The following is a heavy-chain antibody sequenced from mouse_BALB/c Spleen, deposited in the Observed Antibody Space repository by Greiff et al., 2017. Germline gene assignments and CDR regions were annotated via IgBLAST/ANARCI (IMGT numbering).Heavy chain of an antibody. CDR3: SYYDNRSYAMDC. Sequence: VQLQLSGAALVRSGASVKLSCTASGFNIIDFYMPWVKQRLEHGLEWIGWIDPENGDTEYVPKFQGKATMTAVTSSNTAYLQLSSLTSGDTAVYYCSYYDNRSYAMDCWGQGTSVTVSS. V-gene: IGHV14-4*02. CDR1: GFNIIDFY. J-gene: IGHJ4*01. CDR2: IDPENGDT. D-gene: IGHD1-1*01.